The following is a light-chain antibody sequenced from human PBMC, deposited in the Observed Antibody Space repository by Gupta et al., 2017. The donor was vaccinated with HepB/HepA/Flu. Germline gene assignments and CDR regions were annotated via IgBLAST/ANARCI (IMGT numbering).Light chain of an antibody. CDR1: QSLVHTDGYIY. J-gene: IGKJ1*01. Sequence: VVMTQSPLSLPVTLGQSASISCKSSQSLVHTDGYIYLNWFHQRPGQSPRRLIYKVSNRDSGVPDRCSGSGSGTDLTLKISRVEAEDVGVYYCRQGTFWRTFGQGTKVEI. CDR3: RQGTFWRT. CDR2: KVS. V-gene: IGKV2-30*02.